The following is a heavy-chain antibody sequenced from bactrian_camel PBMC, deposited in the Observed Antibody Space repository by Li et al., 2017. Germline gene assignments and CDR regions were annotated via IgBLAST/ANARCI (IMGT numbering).Heavy chain of an antibody. CDR3: AADSPEPVAGTCGD. CDR1: GFTFDGSD. J-gene: IGHJ4*01. Sequence: HVQLVESGGGSVQAGETLILSCTASGFTFDGSDMTWYRQDPPNECKFASTWRSDGTTYTADFAKGRFTISLDSTKSTVYLQLNNLKPEDTGAYYCAADSPEPVAGTCGDWGQGTQVTVS. D-gene: IGHD6*01. CDR2: WRSDGTT. V-gene: IGHV3S63*01.